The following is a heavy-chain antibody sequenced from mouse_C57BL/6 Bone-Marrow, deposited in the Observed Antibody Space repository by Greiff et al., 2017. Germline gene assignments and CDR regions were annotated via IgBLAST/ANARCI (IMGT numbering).Heavy chain of an antibody. Sequence: EVQLVESGGGLVKPGGSLKLSCAASGFTFSSYTMSWVRQTPEKRLQWVAAISGGGGNTYYPASVKGRFTFSRDNDTNILYLQMSSLRSEDTALYDCSRHVTTVLAAKYFDDWGTGTTVTVSS. CDR1: GFTFSSYT. J-gene: IGHJ1*03. V-gene: IGHV5-9*01. CDR2: ISGGGGNT. D-gene: IGHD1-1*01. CDR3: SRHVTTVLAAKYFDD.